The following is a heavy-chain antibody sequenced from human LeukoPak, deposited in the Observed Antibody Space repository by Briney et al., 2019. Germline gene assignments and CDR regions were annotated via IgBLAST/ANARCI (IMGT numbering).Heavy chain of an antibody. CDR2: ISWNSGSI. CDR3: AKDSASGQLAGTAFDI. V-gene: IGHV3-9*03. J-gene: IGHJ3*02. Sequence: PGRSLRLSCAASGFTFDDYAMQWVRQAPGKGLEWVSGISWNSGSIGYADSVKGRFTISRDNAKNSLYLQMNSLRAEDMALYYCAKDSASGQLAGTAFDIWGQGTMVTVSS. CDR1: GFTFDDYA. D-gene: IGHD6-19*01.